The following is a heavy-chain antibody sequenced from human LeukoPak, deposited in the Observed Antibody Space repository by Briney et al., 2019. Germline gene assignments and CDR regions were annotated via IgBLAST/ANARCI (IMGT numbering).Heavy chain of an antibody. V-gene: IGHV4-34*01. D-gene: IGHD5-18*01. CDR1: GGSFCGYY. J-gene: IGHJ3*02. CDR2: INHSGST. CDR3: ARCGYSYGYDAFDI. Sequence: SETLSLTSAVYGGSFCGYYWSWIPQPPGKGVEWIGEINHSGSTNYNPSLKSRVTISVDTSKNQFSLKLSSVTAADTAVYYCARCGYSYGYDAFDIWGQGTMVTVSS.